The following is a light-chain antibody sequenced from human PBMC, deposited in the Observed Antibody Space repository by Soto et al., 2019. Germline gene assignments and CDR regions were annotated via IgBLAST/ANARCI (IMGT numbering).Light chain of an antibody. V-gene: IGKV3-11*01. CDR1: QSVGSY. CDR3: QQRNTRPPLT. J-gene: IGKJ4*01. CDR2: DAS. Sequence: EIVLTQSPATLSLSPGERATLSCRASQSVGSYLAWYQQKPGQAPRLLIYDASNRAPGIPARFSGSGSGTDFTLTISSLEPEDFAVYYCQQRNTRPPLTFGGGTKVEIQ.